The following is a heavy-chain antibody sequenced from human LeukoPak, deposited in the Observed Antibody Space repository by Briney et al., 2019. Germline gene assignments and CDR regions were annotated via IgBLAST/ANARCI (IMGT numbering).Heavy chain of an antibody. CDR1: GYSFAGYG. CDR2: ISTYSGNT. D-gene: IGHD6-13*01. CDR3: ARVGAAPGHFDY. Sequence: GASVKVSCKASGYSFAGYGISWVRQAPGQGLEWIGWISTYSGNTNYAHNLQGRINVTTETSTSTAYMELRSLRSDDTAVYYCARVGAAPGHFDYWGQGTQLTASS. V-gene: IGHV1-18*01. J-gene: IGHJ4*02.